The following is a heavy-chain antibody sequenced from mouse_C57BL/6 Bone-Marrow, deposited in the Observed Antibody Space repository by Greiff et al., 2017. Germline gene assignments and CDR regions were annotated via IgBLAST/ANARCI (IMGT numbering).Heavy chain of an antibody. CDR2: IDPSDSYT. CDR1: GYTFTSYW. V-gene: IGHV1-69*01. D-gene: IGHD2-3*01. Sequence: VQLQQPGAELVMPGASVKLSCKASGYTFTSYWMHWVKQRTGQSLEWIGEIDPSDSYTNYNQQFKGKSTLTVDKSSSTAYMQLSSLTSEDSAVYYGAREGYDGYLLDYWGQGTTRTVSS. CDR3: AREGYDGYLLDY. J-gene: IGHJ2*01.